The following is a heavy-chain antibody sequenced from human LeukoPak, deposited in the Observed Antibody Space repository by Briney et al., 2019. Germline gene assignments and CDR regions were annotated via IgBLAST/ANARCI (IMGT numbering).Heavy chain of an antibody. D-gene: IGHD3-22*01. V-gene: IGHV3-7*01. J-gene: IGHJ4*02. CDR3: ARDEYYYDSSGYWGSDY. Sequence: PGGSLRLSCAASGFTFSSYWMSWVRQAPGKGLEWVANIKQDGSEKYYVDSVKGRFTISRDNAKNSLYLQMNSLRAEDTAVYYCARDEYYYDSSGYWGSDYWGQGTLVTVSS. CDR1: GFTFSSYW. CDR2: IKQDGSEK.